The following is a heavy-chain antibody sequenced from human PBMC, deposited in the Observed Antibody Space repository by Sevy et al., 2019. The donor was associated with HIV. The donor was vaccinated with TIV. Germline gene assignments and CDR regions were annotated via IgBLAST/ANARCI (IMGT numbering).Heavy chain of an antibody. V-gene: IGHV3-21*01. D-gene: IGHD5-18*01. Sequence: GGSLRLSCAASGFTFSSYSMNWVRQAPGKGLEWVSSISSSSSYIYYAVSVKGRFTISRDNAKNSLYLQMNSLRAEDTAVYYCARARGEYSYGYYYYYYMDVWGKGTTVTVSS. CDR2: ISSSSSYI. J-gene: IGHJ6*03. CDR3: ARARGEYSYGYYYYYYMDV. CDR1: GFTFSSYS.